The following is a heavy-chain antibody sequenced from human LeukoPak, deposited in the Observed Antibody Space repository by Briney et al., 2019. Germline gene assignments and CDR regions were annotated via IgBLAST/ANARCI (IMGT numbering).Heavy chain of an antibody. CDR2: INPNSGGT. Sequence: ASVKVSCKASGYTFTGYYIHWVRQAPGQGLEWMGWINPNSGGTNYAQKFQGRVTMTRDTSLSTAYMELSRLRSDDTALYYCATMGISTAGPSRFDPWGQGTLVTVSS. V-gene: IGHV1-2*02. CDR1: GYTFTGYY. CDR3: ATMGISTAGPSRFDP. D-gene: IGHD6-13*01. J-gene: IGHJ5*02.